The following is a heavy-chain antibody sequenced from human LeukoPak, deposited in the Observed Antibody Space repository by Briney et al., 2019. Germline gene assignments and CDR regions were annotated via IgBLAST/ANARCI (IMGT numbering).Heavy chain of an antibody. V-gene: IGHV3-33*01. CDR1: GFTFSSYG. J-gene: IGHJ4*02. CDR2: IWYDGSNK. CDR3: ARDCSSTSCYFGY. D-gene: IGHD2-2*01. Sequence: GGSLRLSCAAPGFTFSSYGMHWVRQAPGKGLEWVAVIWYDGSNKYYADSVKGRFTISRDNSKNTLYLQMNSLRAEDTAVYYCARDCSSTSCYFGYWGQGTLVTVSS.